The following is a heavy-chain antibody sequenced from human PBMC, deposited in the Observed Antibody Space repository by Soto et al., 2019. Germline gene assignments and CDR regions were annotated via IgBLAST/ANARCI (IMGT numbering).Heavy chain of an antibody. J-gene: IGHJ6*02. CDR3: RRSSRYSTDV. CDR2: IYNSGRT. CDR1: NAPVGSSTYT. D-gene: IGHD6-19*01. Sequence: SETLSLTCTVSNAPVGSSTYTWGWIRQPPGKGLEWIGSIYNSGRTYYNPSLKSGVTISADTSKNQFSLNLISVTAADTAVYYCRRSSRYSTDVWGQGITVTVSS. V-gene: IGHV4-39*01.